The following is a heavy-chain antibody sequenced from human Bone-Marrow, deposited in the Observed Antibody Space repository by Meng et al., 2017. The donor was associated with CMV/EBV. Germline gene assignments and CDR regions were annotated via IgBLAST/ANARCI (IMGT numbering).Heavy chain of an antibody. V-gene: IGHV3-23*01. J-gene: IGHJ4*02. Sequence: GGSLRLSCAASGFTFSGSAMSWVRQAPGKGLEWVSTISGGGGSTYSADSVKGRFTISRDNSKNTLYLQMNSLRAEDTVVYYCAKSNWGYYFDYWGQGTLVTVSS. CDR2: ISGGGGST. D-gene: IGHD7-27*01. CDR1: GFTFSGSA. CDR3: AKSNWGYYFDY.